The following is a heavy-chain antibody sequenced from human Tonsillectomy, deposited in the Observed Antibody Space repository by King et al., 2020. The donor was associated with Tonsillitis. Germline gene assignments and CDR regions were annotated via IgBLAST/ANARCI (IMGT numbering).Heavy chain of an antibody. CDR3: VSDGSGGSCYSGVEY. D-gene: IGHD2-15*01. CDR1: GFTFSSYG. J-gene: IGHJ4*02. Sequence: QLVQSGGGVVQPERSLRLSCAASGFTFSSYGMHWVRQAPGKGLEWVAVIWHDGSNKYYADSVKGRFTISRDNSKNTLYLQMNSLRAEDTAVYYCVSDGSGGSCYSGVEYWGQGTLVTVSS. V-gene: IGHV3-33*08. CDR2: IWHDGSNK.